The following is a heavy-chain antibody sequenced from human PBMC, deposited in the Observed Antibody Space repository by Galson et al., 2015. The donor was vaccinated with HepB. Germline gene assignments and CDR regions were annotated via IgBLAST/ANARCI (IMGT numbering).Heavy chain of an antibody. CDR2: IYWDNDK. D-gene: IGHD7-27*01. CDR3: AHRSPQSANWDSNCFDY. V-gene: IGHV2-5*02. Sequence: ALVKPTQTLTLTCSFSGFSLTGSPVGVGWIRQPPGKALEWLAVIYWDNDKRYSPSLRNRLTITKDTSKNQVVLTMTNMDPVDTGIYYCAHRSPQSANWDSNCFDYWGQGTLVTVSS. CDR1: GFSLTGSPVG. J-gene: IGHJ4*02.